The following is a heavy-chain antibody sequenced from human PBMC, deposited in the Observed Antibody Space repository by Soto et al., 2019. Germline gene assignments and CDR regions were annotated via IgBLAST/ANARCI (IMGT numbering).Heavy chain of an antibody. CDR2: ISGSGGST. V-gene: IGHV3-23*01. CDR1: GFTFSSYA. Sequence: PGGSLRLSCAASGFTFSSYAMSWVRQAPGKGLEWVSAISGSGGSTYYADSVKGRFTISRDNSKNTLYLQMNSLRAEDTAVYYCAKDLLIEEMATITPYFDYGVQGTLVNVS. J-gene: IGHJ4*02. D-gene: IGHD5-12*01. CDR3: AKDLLIEEMATITPYFDY.